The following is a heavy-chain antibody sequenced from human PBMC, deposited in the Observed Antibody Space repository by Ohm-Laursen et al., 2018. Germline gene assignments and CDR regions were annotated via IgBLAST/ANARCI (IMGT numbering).Heavy chain of an antibody. D-gene: IGHD2-15*01. CDR3: AKVYYCSGGSCYSWELTNGFDI. J-gene: IGHJ3*02. Sequence: SLRLSCAASGFIFSNYGMHWVRQAPGKGLEWVTIIWYDGSNKYYADSVKGRFTISRDNSKNTVHLQMNSLRAEDTAVYYCAKVYYCSGGSCYSWELTNGFDIWGQGTMVTVSS. V-gene: IGHV3-33*06. CDR1: GFIFSNYG. CDR2: IWYDGSNK.